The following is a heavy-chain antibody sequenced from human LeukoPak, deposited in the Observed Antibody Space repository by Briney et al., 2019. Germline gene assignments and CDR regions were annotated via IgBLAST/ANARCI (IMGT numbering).Heavy chain of an antibody. J-gene: IGHJ4*02. D-gene: IGHD5-18*01. CDR1: GLTFGDSS. CDR3: TTSLKSRVFIYVD. V-gene: IGHV3-49*04. CDR2: VKSEAYGGTT. Sequence: GGSLRLSCTPSGLTFGDSSMSWVRQAPGKGLEWVGFVKSEAYGGTTEYAASAKGRFTISRDDSKSIAYLQMNSLQTDDTAVYYCTTSLKSRVFIYVDWGQGTLVTVSS.